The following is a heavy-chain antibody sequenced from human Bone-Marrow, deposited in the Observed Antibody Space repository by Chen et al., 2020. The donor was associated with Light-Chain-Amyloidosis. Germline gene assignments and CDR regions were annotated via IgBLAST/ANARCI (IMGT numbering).Heavy chain of an antibody. D-gene: IGHD3-22*01. CDR1: GFTLSTYW. V-gene: IGHV3-74*01. CDR2: INDDGSST. Sequence: EVQLAESGGGLVQPGGSLRLSCAVSGFTLSTYWMHWVRQAPGKGLVWLSRINDDGSSTAYADSVKGRFTISRDNAKNTLFLQMNSLRGEDTAVYYCARGARRGSYYDNSGHRGIDSWGQGTLVTVSS. J-gene: IGHJ4*02. CDR3: ARGARRGSYYDNSGHRGIDS.